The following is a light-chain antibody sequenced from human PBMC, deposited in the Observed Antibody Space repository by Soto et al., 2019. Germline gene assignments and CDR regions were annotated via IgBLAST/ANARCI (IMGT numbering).Light chain of an antibody. Sequence: DIQMTQSPSSLSASVGDRVTITCRASQSISSYLNWYQQKPGKAPKLLIYAASSLQSGVPSRFXXXGSGXXXXXXXXXXXXXXFATYYCQQSYSTLRTFGQXTKVEIK. CDR1: QSISSY. CDR2: AAS. J-gene: IGKJ1*01. V-gene: IGKV1-39*01. CDR3: QQSYSTLRT.